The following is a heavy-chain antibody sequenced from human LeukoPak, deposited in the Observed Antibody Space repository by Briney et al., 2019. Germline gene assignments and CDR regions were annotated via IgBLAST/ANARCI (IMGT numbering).Heavy chain of an antibody. CDR3: ARAKPKNMVRGLIMRRESRYYFDY. V-gene: IGHV3-53*01. Sequence: GGSLRLSCAASGFTFSSYVMHWVRQAPGKGLEWVSVIYSGGSTYYADSVKGRFTISRDNSKRTLYIQMNSLRAEDTAVYYCARAKPKNMVRGLIMRRESRYYFDYWGQGTLVTVSS. CDR1: GFTFSSYV. CDR2: IYSGGST. D-gene: IGHD3-10*01. J-gene: IGHJ4*02.